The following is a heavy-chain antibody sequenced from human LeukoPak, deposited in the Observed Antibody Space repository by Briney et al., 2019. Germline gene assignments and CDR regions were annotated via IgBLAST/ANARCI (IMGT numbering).Heavy chain of an antibody. Sequence: NPSETLSLTCAVYGGSFTGYYWSWIRQPPGKGPEWIGEISHRGSTNYNPSLKSRVTISVDTSKNQFSLKLSSVTAADTALYYCARANYGSGSYSFFDYWGQGTLVTVSS. D-gene: IGHD3-10*01. CDR2: ISHRGST. CDR3: ARANYGSGSYSFFDY. V-gene: IGHV4-34*01. J-gene: IGHJ4*02. CDR1: GGSFTGYY.